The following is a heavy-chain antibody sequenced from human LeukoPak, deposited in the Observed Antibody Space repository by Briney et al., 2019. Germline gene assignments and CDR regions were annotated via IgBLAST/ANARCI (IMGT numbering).Heavy chain of an antibody. CDR2: IYYSGDT. Sequence: SETLSLTCSVSGGSISSSSYHWDWIRQSPGKGLEWIGDIYYSGDTHYKPSLKSRLTISVDTSKNQFSLRLSSVTAADTAVYYCARTIGIRSDTWGDIKYFDYWDQGTLVTVSS. CDR3: ARTIGIRSDTWGDIKYFDY. CDR1: GGSISSSSYH. V-gene: IGHV4-39*01. J-gene: IGHJ4*02. D-gene: IGHD3-10*01.